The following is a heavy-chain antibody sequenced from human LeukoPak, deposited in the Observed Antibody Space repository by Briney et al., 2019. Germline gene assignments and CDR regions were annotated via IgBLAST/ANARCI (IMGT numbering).Heavy chain of an antibody. CDR2: IYYSGST. CDR1: GGSISSYY. D-gene: IGHD4-17*01. V-gene: IGHV4-59*12. Sequence: SETLSLTCTVSGGSISSYYWSWLRQPPGKGLEWIGYIYYSGSTNYNPSLKSRVTISVDTSKNQFSLKLSSVTAADTAVYYCARNGDSWAFDYWGQGTLVTVSS. CDR3: ARNGDSWAFDY. J-gene: IGHJ4*02.